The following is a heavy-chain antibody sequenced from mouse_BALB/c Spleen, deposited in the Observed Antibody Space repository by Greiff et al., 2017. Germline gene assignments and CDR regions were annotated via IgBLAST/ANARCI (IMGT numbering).Heavy chain of an antibody. V-gene: IGHV10-3*03. D-gene: IGHD4-1*01. CDR1: GFTFNTYA. Sequence: EVHLVESGGGLVQPKGSLKLSCAASGFTFNTYAMHWVCQAPGKGLEWVARIRSKSNNYATYYADSVKDRFTISRDDSQSMLYLQMNNLKTEDTAMYYCVRGTGTGAMDYWGQGTSVTVSS. CDR2: IRSKSNNYAT. CDR3: VRGTGTGAMDY. J-gene: IGHJ4*01.